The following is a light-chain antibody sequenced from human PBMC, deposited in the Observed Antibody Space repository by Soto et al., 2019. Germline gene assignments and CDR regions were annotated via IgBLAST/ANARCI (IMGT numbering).Light chain of an antibody. CDR1: SSNIGAGYD. V-gene: IGLV1-40*01. CDR2: GNS. Sequence: QSVLTQPPSVSGAPGQRGTISGTGISSNIGAGYDVPWYQQRPGTAPKLLIYGNSNRPSGVPDRFSGSKSGTSASMAITGLQAEDEADYYCQSYDRSLSGLVFGTGTNVTVL. CDR3: QSYDRSLSGLV. J-gene: IGLJ1*01.